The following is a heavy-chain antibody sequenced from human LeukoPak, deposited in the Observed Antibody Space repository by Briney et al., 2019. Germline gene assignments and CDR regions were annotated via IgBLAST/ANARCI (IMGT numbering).Heavy chain of an antibody. CDR1: GGTFSSYA. D-gene: IGHD2-21*01. CDR2: IIPIFGTA. V-gene: IGHV1-69*05. J-gene: IGHJ4*02. CDR3: ARYCGGDCYPDDYYFDY. Sequence: SVKVSCKASGGTFSSYAISWVRQAPGQGLEWMRGIIPIFGTANYAQKFQGRVTITTDESTSTAYMELSSLRSEDTAVYYCARYCGGDCYPDDYYFDYWGQGTLVTVSS.